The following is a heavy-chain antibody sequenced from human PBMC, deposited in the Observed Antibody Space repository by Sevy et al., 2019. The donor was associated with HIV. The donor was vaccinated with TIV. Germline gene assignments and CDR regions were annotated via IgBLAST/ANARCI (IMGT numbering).Heavy chain of an antibody. D-gene: IGHD5-18*01. CDR3: ARDKTDGGYSYGWCFDI. Sequence: ASVKVSCKASGYTFTGYYMHWVRQAPGQGLEWMGWINPNSGGTNYAQKFQGRVTMTRDTSISTAYMELSRLRSDDKAVYYCARDKTDGGYSYGWCFDIWGQGTMVTVSS. V-gene: IGHV1-2*02. CDR1: GYTFTGYY. J-gene: IGHJ3*02. CDR2: INPNSGGT.